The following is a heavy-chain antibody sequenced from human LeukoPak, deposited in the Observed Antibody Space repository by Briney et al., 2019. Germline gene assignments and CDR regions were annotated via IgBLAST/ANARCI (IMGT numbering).Heavy chain of an antibody. D-gene: IGHD6-13*01. CDR1: GGTFSSYA. CDR3: ARSSTWQQPNFNYYYYGMDV. J-gene: IGHJ6*02. CDR2: IIPILGIA. V-gene: IGHV1-69*04. Sequence: GSSVTVSCKASGGTFSSYAISWVRQAPGQGLEWMGRIIPILGIANYAQKFQGRVTITADKSTSTAYMELSSLRSEDTAVYYCARSSTWQQPNFNYYYYGMDVWGQGTTVTVSS.